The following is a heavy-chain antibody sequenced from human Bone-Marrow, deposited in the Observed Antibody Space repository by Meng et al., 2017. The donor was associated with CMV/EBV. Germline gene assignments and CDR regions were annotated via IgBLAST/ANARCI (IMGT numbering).Heavy chain of an antibody. J-gene: IGHJ6*02. CDR2: INPNSGGT. V-gene: IGHV1-2*02. Sequence: ASVKVSCKASGYTFTGYYMHWVRQAPGQGLEWMGWINPNSGGTNYAQKFQGRVTMTRDTSISTAYMELSRLRSDDPAVYYCARFITMVRGVIDYYYYYGMDAWGQGTTVTVSS. CDR1: GYTFTGYY. D-gene: IGHD3-10*01. CDR3: ARFITMVRGVIDYYYYYGMDA.